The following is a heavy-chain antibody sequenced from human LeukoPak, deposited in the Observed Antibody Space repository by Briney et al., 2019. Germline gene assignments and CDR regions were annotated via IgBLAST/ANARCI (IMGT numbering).Heavy chain of an antibody. CDR2: IYYSGST. J-gene: IGHJ5*02. Sequence: SSETLSLTCTVSGGSISSSSYYWGWIRQPPGKGLEWIGSIYYSGSTYYNPSLKSRVTISVDTSKNQFSLKLRSVTAADTAVYYCARCLPGQAEITMLQNWFDPWGQGTLVTVSS. D-gene: IGHD3-10*01. CDR1: GGSISSSSYY. V-gene: IGHV4-39*07. CDR3: ARCLPGQAEITMLQNWFDP.